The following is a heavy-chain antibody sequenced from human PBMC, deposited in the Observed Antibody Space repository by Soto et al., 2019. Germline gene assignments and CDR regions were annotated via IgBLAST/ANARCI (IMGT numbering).Heavy chain of an antibody. D-gene: IGHD3-22*01. V-gene: IGHV3-23*01. CDR2: ISGNGGTT. Sequence: EVQLSESGGGLVQPGGSLRVSCAASGFTFGNSDMSWVRQAPGKGPEWVSGISGNGGTTHYADSVKGRFTISRDNSKNTLYLEMNSLRAEDTALYHCYYEGFWGQGTLVTVSS. CDR1: GFTFGNSD. CDR3: YYEGF. J-gene: IGHJ4*02.